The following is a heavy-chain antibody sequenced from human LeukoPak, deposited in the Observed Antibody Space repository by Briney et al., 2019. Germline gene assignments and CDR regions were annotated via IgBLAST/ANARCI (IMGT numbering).Heavy chain of an antibody. CDR3: ASITIFGVVMSPIDY. J-gene: IGHJ4*02. CDR1: GFTFSSYA. Sequence: PGGSLRLSCAASGFTFSSYAMSWVRQAPGKGLEWVSAISGSGGSTYYADSVKGRFTISRDNSKNTLYLQMNSLRAEDTAVYYCASITIFGVVMSPIDYWGQGTLVTVSS. D-gene: IGHD3-3*01. V-gene: IGHV3-23*01. CDR2: ISGSGGST.